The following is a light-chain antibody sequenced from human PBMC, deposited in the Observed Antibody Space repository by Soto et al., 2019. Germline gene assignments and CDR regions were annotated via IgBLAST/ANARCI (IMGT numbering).Light chain of an antibody. J-gene: IGLJ1*01. CDR3: QVWDSSSDHLYV. CDR1: NIGSKS. Sequence: SYELTQPPSVSVAPGKTARITCGGTNIGSKSVHWYQQKPGQAPVLVIYYDSDRPSWIPERFSGSNSGNTATLTISRVEAGDEADYYCQVWDSSSDHLYVFGTGTKVTVL. V-gene: IGLV3-21*04. CDR2: YDS.